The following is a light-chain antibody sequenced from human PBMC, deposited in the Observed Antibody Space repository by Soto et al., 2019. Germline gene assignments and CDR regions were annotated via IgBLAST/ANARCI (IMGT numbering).Light chain of an antibody. CDR2: AAS. CDR3: QQANSFPLT. V-gene: IGKV1-27*01. Sequence: IQMTQSPSSLSASVGDRVTISCRASQGIGNALGWYQQKPGKVPKLLIYAASTLQSGVPSRFSGSGSGTDFTLTISSLQPEDVATYYCQQANSFPLTFGGGTKVEIK. CDR1: QGIGNA. J-gene: IGKJ4*01.